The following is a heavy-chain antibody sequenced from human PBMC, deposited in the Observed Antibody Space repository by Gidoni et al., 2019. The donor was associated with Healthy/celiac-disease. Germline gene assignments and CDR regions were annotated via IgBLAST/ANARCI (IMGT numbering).Heavy chain of an antibody. CDR1: GCSIRSYY. V-gene: IGHV4-59*01. CDR2: IYYSGST. CDR3: ARTYGMDV. Sequence: QVQLQESGPGLVKPSETLSLTCTVSGCSIRSYYWSWIRQPPGKGLEWIGYIYYSGSTNYNPSLKSRVTISVDTSKNQFSLKLSSVTAADTAVYYCARTYGMDVWGQGTTVTVSS. J-gene: IGHJ6*02.